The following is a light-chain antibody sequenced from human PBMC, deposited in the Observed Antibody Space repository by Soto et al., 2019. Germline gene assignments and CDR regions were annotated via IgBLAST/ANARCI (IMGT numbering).Light chain of an antibody. V-gene: IGLV2-8*01. J-gene: IGLJ1*01. CDR3: SSYTGGNPSYV. CDR2: EVT. Sequence: SVLTQPRSVSGAPGQSVTISFSGTSSDVGGYDYVSWYQQHPGKAPKLMIYEVTIRPSGVSDRFSGSKSGNTASLTVSGLQAEDEADYYCSSYTGGNPSYVFGTGTKVTVL. CDR1: SSDVGGYDY.